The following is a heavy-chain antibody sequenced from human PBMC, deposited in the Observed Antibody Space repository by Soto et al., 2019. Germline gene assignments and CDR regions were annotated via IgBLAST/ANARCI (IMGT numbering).Heavy chain of an antibody. CDR1: GFTFSSYW. D-gene: IGHD2-2*01. V-gene: IGHV3-7*04. CDR2: IKQDGSEK. CDR3: ARDHCSSTSCYASGMSDY. Sequence: EVQLVESGGGLVQPGGSLRLSCAASGFTFSSYWMSWVRQAPGKGLEWVANIKQDGSEKYYVDSVKGRFTISRDNAKHSLYLQMTSLGAEDAAVYYCARDHCSSTSCYASGMSDYWGQGTLVTVSS. J-gene: IGHJ4*02.